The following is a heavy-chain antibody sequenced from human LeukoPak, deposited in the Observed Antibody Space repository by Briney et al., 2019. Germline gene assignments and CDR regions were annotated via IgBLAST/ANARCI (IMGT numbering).Heavy chain of an antibody. CDR3: AKVHRAAIFGVVRESPC. CDR2: ISGSRGNT. D-gene: IGHD3-3*01. J-gene: IGHJ4*02. CDR1: GFTFSNHA. V-gene: IGHV3-23*01. Sequence: HPGGSLRLSCAASGFTFSNHAMSWVRQAPGKGLEWVSAISGSRGNTYYADSVKGRFTISRDNSKNTLYLQMNSLRAEDTAVYYCAKVHRAAIFGVVRESPCWGQGTLVTVSS.